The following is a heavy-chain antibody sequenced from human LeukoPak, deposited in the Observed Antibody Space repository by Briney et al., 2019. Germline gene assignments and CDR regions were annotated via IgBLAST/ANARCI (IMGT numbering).Heavy chain of an antibody. V-gene: IGHV3-74*01. CDR3: VRDPSNSGNWFDL. D-gene: IGHD4-11*01. Sequence: GGSLRLSCAASGFNLRDYWMHWVRQAPGKGLVWVSRLGTDGTYTNYADSVRGRFTISRDNAKNTLYLQMDSLRAEDTAFYYCVRDPSNSGNWFDLWGQGALVTVSS. CDR1: GFNLRDYW. CDR2: LGTDGTYT. J-gene: IGHJ5*02.